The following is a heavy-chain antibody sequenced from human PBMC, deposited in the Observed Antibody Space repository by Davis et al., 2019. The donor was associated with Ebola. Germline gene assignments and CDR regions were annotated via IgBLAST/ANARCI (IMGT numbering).Heavy chain of an antibody. Sequence: ASVKVSCKASGYTFTNYGITWVRQAPGQGLEWMGWINPYNNNTNYAQNVQGRVTMTTDTSTTTAYMEVGSLRSDDTALYFCARAQFPTTSDHWGQGTLVTVSS. V-gene: IGHV1-18*04. CDR2: INPYNNNT. CDR1: GYTFTNYG. J-gene: IGHJ4*02. D-gene: IGHD1-1*01. CDR3: ARAQFPTTSDH.